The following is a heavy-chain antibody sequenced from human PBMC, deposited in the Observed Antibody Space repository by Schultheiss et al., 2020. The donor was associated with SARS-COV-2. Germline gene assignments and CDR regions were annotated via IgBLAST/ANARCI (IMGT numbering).Heavy chain of an antibody. CDR1: GFTFDDYA. CDR2: INWNGGST. V-gene: IGHV3-20*01. Sequence: GGSLRLSCAASGFTFDDYAMHWVRQAPGKGLEWVSGINWNGGSTGYADSVKGRFTISRDNAKNSLYLQMNSLRAEDTALYHCARDLKDGDYAGVFDFWGQGTMVTVSS. D-gene: IGHD4-17*01. J-gene: IGHJ4*03. CDR3: ARDLKDGDYAGVFDF.